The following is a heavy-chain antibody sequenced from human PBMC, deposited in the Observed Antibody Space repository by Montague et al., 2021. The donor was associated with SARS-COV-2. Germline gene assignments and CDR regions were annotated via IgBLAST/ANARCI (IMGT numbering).Heavy chain of an antibody. Sequence: SLRLSCAASGFTFSSYSMNWVRQAPGKGLEWVASISSESTYILYAESVRGRFTVSRDNAQNLLFLQMNSLRAEDTALYYCARFETSKFYSSGVDVWSQGTTVTVSS. CDR3: ARFETSKFYSSGVDV. CDR2: ISSESTYI. V-gene: IGHV3-21*01. J-gene: IGHJ6*02. CDR1: GFTFSSYS. D-gene: IGHD2-15*01.